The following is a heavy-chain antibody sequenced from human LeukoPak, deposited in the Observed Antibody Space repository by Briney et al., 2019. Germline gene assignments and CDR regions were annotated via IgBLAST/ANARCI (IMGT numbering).Heavy chain of an antibody. CDR2: ISWNSGSI. CDR3: ARDSSGYYSGGNDY. CDR1: GFTFDDYA. V-gene: IGHV3-9*01. D-gene: IGHD3-22*01. Sequence: GGSLRLSCAASGFTFDDYAMPWVRQAPGRGLEWVSGISWNSGSIGYADSVKGRFTISRDNAKNSLYLQMNSLRAEDTALYYCARDSSGYYSGGNDYWGQGTLVTVSS. J-gene: IGHJ4*02.